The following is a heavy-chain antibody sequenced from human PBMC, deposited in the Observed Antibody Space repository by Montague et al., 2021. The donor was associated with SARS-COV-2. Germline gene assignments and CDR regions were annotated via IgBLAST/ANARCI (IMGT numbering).Heavy chain of an antibody. CDR2: VFYSGST. V-gene: IGHV4-59*01. Sequence: SETLSLTCTVSGGSINSNYWSWIRQPPGKGLEWIGNVFYSGSTXXXPSXXXRVTISVDTSKNQFSLKVSSVTAADTAVYFCASSYYYGSGTYVYNYYMDVWGKGTTVTVSS. CDR1: GGSINSNY. J-gene: IGHJ6*03. D-gene: IGHD3-10*01. CDR3: ASSYYYGSGTYVYNYYMDV.